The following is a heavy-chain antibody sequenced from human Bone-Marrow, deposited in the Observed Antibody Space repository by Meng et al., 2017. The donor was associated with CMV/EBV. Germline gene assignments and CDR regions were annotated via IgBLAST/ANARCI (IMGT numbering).Heavy chain of an antibody. CDR1: GFTFSSCA. D-gene: IGHD1-14*01. Sequence: GSLRLSCAASGFTFSSCAMSWVRQAPGKGLEWIGYIYYSGSTNYNPSLKSRVTISVDTSKNQFSLKLSSVTAADTAVYYCASPTTLLNPHADYWGQGTLVTVSS. CDR2: IYYSGST. CDR3: ASPTTLLNPHADY. V-gene: IGHV4-59*08. J-gene: IGHJ4*02.